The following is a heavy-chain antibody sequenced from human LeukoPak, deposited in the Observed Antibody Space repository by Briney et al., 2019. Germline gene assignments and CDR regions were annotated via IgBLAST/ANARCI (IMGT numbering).Heavy chain of an antibody. J-gene: IGHJ4*02. Sequence: GGSRRLSCAASGFTFSNVWMSWVRQAPGKGLEWVGRIKSKTDGGTTDYAAPVKGTFTISSDDSKNTLYLQMNSLKTEDTAVYYCTQMDILTALYFDYWGQGTLVTVSS. CDR1: GFTFSNVW. CDR3: TQMDILTALYFDY. CDR2: IKSKTDGGTT. D-gene: IGHD3-9*01. V-gene: IGHV3-15*01.